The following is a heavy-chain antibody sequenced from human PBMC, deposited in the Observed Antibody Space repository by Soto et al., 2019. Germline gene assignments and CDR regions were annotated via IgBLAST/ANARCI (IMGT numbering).Heavy chain of an antibody. CDR3: ARTAARFPAPFDY. V-gene: IGHV4-4*07. CDR2: IYTSGIT. Sequence: SETLSLTCTVSGGSLSSYYWSWIRQPAGKGLEWIGRIYTSGITNYNPSLMNRVTLSVDTSKNQFSLKLPSVTAADTAVYYCARTAARFPAPFDYWGPGTLVTVSS. CDR1: GGSLSSYY. D-gene: IGHD2-21*01. J-gene: IGHJ4*02.